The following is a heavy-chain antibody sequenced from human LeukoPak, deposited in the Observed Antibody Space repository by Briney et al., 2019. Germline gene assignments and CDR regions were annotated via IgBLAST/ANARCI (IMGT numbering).Heavy chain of an antibody. CDR3: ASFSDYYDSSGKPNLFDY. D-gene: IGHD3-22*01. CDR2: ISAYNGNT. V-gene: IGHV1-18*01. J-gene: IGHJ4*02. CDR1: GYTFTSYG. Sequence: GASVKVSCKASGYTFTSYGISWVRQAPGQGLEWMGWISAYNGNTNYAQKLQGRVTMTTDTSTSTAYMELRSLRSDDTAVYYCASFSDYYDSSGKPNLFDYWGQGTLVTVPS.